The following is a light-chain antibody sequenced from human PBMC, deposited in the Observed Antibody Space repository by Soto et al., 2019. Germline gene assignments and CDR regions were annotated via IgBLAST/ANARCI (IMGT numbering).Light chain of an antibody. J-gene: IGKJ1*01. Sequence: VLTQSPATLSLSPGESATLSCRASQNIGSYLAWFQQKPGQAPRLLIFDASKKATGVPARFSGSGSGTDFTLTITSLEPEDVAVYYCQQHTAWQRTFGQVTKVEVK. V-gene: IGKV3-11*01. CDR1: QNIGSY. CDR2: DAS. CDR3: QQHTAWQRT.